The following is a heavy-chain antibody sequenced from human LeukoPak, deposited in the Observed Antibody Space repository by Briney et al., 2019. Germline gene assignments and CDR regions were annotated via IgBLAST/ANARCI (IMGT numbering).Heavy chain of an antibody. J-gene: IGHJ5*02. CDR2: ISACNGNT. V-gene: IGHV1-18*01. D-gene: IGHD6-13*01. Sequence: ASVKVSCKASGYTFTSYGISWVRQAPGQGLEWMGWISACNGNTNYAQKLQGRVTMTRDTSTSTVYMELSSLRSEDTAVYYCARIAAAGTNWFDPWGQGTLVTVSS. CDR1: GYTFTSYG. CDR3: ARIAAAGTNWFDP.